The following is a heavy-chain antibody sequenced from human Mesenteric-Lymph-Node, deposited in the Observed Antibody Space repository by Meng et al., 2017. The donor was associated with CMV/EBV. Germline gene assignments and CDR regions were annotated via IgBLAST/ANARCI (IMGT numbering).Heavy chain of an antibody. CDR2: ISWNGGSM. D-gene: IGHD3-3*01. V-gene: IGHV3-9*01. CDR1: GFTFDDYA. Sequence: SLKISCAASGFTFDDYAMHWVRQIPGKGLEWVAGISWNGGSMEYADSVKGRFTISRDNAKNSLYLQMNSLRADDTAFYFCAKGGEWLLEYQDHWGQGALVTVSS. CDR3: AKGGEWLLEYQDH. J-gene: IGHJ4*02.